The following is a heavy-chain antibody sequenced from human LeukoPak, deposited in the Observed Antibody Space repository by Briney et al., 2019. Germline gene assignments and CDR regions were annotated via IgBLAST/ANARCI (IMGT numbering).Heavy chain of an antibody. CDR3: ARSFLMSFGELLSGGFDV. V-gene: IGHV3-48*04. D-gene: IGHD3-10*01. CDR1: EFSLSNYG. Sequence: GGSLRLSCIGSEFSLSNYGMNWVRQPPGKGLEWLSYISSTSNNINYADSVKGRFTISRDNAKDSLFLQMNSLRAEDTAVYFCARSFLMSFGELLSGGFDVWGQGAMVTVSS. CDR2: ISSTSNNI. J-gene: IGHJ3*01.